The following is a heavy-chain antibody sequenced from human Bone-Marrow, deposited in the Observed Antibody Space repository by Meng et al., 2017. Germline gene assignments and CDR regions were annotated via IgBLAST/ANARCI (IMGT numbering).Heavy chain of an antibody. CDR2: ICYSGST. V-gene: IGHV4-39*07. CDR1: GGSISSSSYY. Sequence: QLQLQESVPGLVKPSETLSLTCSVSGGSISSSSYYWGWIRQPPGKGLEWTGTICYSGSTYYNPSLKSRVTISVDTSKNQFSLKLRFVTAADTAVYYCAREGRSHQVGVSVYWGQGNLVTVSS. J-gene: IGHJ4*02. D-gene: IGHD2-21*01. CDR3: AREGRSHQVGVSVY.